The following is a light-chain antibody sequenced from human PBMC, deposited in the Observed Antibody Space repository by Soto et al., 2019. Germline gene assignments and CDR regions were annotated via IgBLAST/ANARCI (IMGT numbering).Light chain of an antibody. CDR3: RRRNIYPLT. J-gene: IGKJ4*01. V-gene: IGKV1-17*01. CDR1: QGIRND. Sequence: DIQMTQSPSSLSASVGDRVTITCRASQGIRNDLGWYQQKPGKAPKRLIYTASTLESRVPSRFNDSTSGLEFTLTISSLQPEDFATNCCRRRNIYPLTFGGGTKVEIK. CDR2: TAS.